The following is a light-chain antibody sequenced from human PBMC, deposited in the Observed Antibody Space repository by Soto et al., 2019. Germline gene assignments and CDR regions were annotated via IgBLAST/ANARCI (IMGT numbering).Light chain of an antibody. J-gene: IGKJ1*01. V-gene: IGKV3-20*01. Sequence: EIVLTQSPGTLSLSPGETATLSCRASQSVSSNYLAWYQQKPGQAPRLLIYGISNRATGIPDRFSGSGSGTDCTLTISRLEPEDFAVYYCQQYSSSPWTFGQGTKVEIK. CDR2: GIS. CDR3: QQYSSSPWT. CDR1: QSVSSNY.